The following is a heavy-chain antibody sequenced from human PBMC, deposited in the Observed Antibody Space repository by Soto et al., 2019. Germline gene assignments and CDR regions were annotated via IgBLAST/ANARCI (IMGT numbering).Heavy chain of an antibody. D-gene: IGHD3-22*01. CDR2: INPNSGGT. CDR3: ARSSLHPGGSGYYYVFDY. J-gene: IGHJ4*02. CDR1: GYTFTGYY. Sequence: QVQLVQSGAEVKKPGASVKVSCKASGYTFTGYYMHWVRQAPGQGLEWMGWINPNSGGTNYAQKFQGRVTMTRDTSISTAYMELSRLRSDDTAVYYCARSSLHPGGSGYYYVFDYWGQGTLVTVSS. V-gene: IGHV1-2*02.